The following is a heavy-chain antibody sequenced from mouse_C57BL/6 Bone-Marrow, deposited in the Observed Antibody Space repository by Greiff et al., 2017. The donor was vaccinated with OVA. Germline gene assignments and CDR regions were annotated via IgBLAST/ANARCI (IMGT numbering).Heavy chain of an antibody. V-gene: IGHV14-4*01. D-gene: IGHD1-1*01. CDR2: IDPENGDT. CDR1: GFNIKDDY. CDR3: TTCITTVYYYAMDY. J-gene: IGHJ4*01. Sequence: EVQLQQSGAELVRPGASVKLSCTASGFNIKDDYMHWVKQRPEQGLEWIGWIDPENGDTEYASKFQGKATITADTSSNTAYLQLSSLTSEDTAVYYGTTCITTVYYYAMDYWGQGTSVTVSS.